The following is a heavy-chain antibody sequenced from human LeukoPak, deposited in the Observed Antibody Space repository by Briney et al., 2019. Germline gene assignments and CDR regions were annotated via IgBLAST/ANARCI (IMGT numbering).Heavy chain of an antibody. Sequence: GSLRISCATPGFNFSSFWMEWVRQASGKGLVWVSRINSDGSSTSYADSVKGRFTISRDNAKNTLYLQMNSLRAEDTAVYYCARGSGHWGQGTLVTVSS. CDR2: INSDGSST. CDR1: GFNFSSFW. D-gene: IGHD6-19*01. CDR3: ARGSGH. J-gene: IGHJ4*02. V-gene: IGHV3-74*01.